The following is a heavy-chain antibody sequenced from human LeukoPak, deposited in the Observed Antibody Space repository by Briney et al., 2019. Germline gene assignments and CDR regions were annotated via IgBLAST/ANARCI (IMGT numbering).Heavy chain of an antibody. CDR1: GFTFSSYT. CDR3: ARDYYDSSGFVEYFQH. Sequence: GGSLRLSCAASGFTFSSYTLHWVRQGPGKGLEWVAVISYDGSNKYYADSVRGRFTISRDNAKNSLYLQMNSLRDEDTAVYYCARDYYDSSGFVEYFQHWGQGTLVTVSS. CDR2: ISYDGSNK. D-gene: IGHD3-22*01. J-gene: IGHJ1*01. V-gene: IGHV3-30-3*01.